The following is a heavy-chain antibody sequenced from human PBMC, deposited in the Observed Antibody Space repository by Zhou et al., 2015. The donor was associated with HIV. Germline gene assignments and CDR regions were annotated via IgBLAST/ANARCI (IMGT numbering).Heavy chain of an antibody. CDR3: ARDRGAARPDWRYFDL. D-gene: IGHD6-6*01. CDR2: IIPVFGTA. Sequence: LVQSGTEVRKPGSSVKVSCKANGGTFSSYGISWVRQAPGQGLEWMGWIIPVFGTAKFAQKFQGRVSITADRSTNTAYMDLRSLTSEDTAVYYCARDRGAARPDWRYFDLWGRGTLVTVSS. CDR1: GGTFSSYG. V-gene: IGHV1-69*06. J-gene: IGHJ2*01.